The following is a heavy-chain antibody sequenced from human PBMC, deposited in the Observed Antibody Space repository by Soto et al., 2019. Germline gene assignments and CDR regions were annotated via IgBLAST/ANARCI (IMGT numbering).Heavy chain of an antibody. Sequence: ASVKVSCKASGYTFTGYYMHWVRQAPGQGLEWMGWINPNSGGTNYAQKFQGWVTMTRDTSISTAYMELSRLRSDDTAVYYCARDRHSGWDPLFDYWGQGTLVTVSS. V-gene: IGHV1-2*04. J-gene: IGHJ4*02. D-gene: IGHD6-19*01. CDR2: INPNSGGT. CDR1: GYTFTGYY. CDR3: ARDRHSGWDPLFDY.